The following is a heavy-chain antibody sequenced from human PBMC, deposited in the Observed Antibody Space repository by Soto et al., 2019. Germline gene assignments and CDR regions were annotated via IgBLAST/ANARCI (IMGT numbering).Heavy chain of an antibody. CDR1: GGSISSSSYY. J-gene: IGHJ4*02. CDR3: ARLNGDYAGHDY. D-gene: IGHD4-17*01. V-gene: IGHV4-39*01. CDR2: IYYSGST. Sequence: SETLSLTCTVSGGSISSSSYYWGWIRQPPGKGLEWIGSIYYSGSTYYNPSLKSRVTISVDTSKNQFSLKLSSVTAADTAVYYCARLNGDYAGHDYWGQGTLVTVSS.